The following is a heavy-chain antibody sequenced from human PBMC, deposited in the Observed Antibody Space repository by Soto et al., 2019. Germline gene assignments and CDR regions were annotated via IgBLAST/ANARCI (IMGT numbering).Heavy chain of an antibody. CDR1: GGSISSSSYY. Sequence: ETLSLTCTVSGGSISSSSYYWGWIRQPPGKGLEWIGSIYYSGSTYYNPSLKSRVTISVDRSKNQFSLKLSSVTAADTAVYYCARWGGDAFDIWGQGTMVTVSS. J-gene: IGHJ3*02. CDR3: ARWGGDAFDI. V-gene: IGHV4-39*07. D-gene: IGHD3-16*01. CDR2: IYYSGST.